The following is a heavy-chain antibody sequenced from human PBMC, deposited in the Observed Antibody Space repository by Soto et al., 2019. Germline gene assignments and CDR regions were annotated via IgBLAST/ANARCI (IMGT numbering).Heavy chain of an antibody. J-gene: IGHJ4*02. Sequence: QVQLQQWGAGLLKPSETLSLTCAVYGGSFSGYYWSWIRQPPGKGLEWIGEINHSGSTNYNPSLKSRVTISVDTSKNQFSLKLSSVTAADTAVYYCASEATNGFFDYWGQGTLVTVSS. V-gene: IGHV4-34*01. CDR3: ASEATNGFFDY. CDR1: GGSFSGYY. D-gene: IGHD5-12*01. CDR2: INHSGST.